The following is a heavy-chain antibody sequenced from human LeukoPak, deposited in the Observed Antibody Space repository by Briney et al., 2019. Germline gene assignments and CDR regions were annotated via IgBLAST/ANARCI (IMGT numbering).Heavy chain of an antibody. Sequence: ASVKVSCKASGYTFTSYDITWVRQAPGQGLEWMGWISSYNGNTNYAQKFQGRVTMTTDTSTSTAYMELRSLRSDDTAVYYCARDLEDIVVVPAAPCDYWGQGTLVTVSS. D-gene: IGHD2-2*01. CDR3: ARDLEDIVVVPAAPCDY. J-gene: IGHJ4*02. CDR2: ISSYNGNT. V-gene: IGHV1-18*01. CDR1: GYTFTSYD.